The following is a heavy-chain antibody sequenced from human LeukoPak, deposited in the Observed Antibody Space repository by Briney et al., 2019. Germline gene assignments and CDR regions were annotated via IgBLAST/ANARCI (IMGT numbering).Heavy chain of an antibody. CDR2: ISSSGTSK. D-gene: IGHD3-3*01. J-gene: IGHJ4*02. CDR1: GFPFGSHA. V-gene: IGHV3-23*01. Sequence: HPGGSLRLSCAASGFPFGSHAMKWVRQAPGKGLEWVSVISSSGTSKYYIDSVEDRFTISRDNSKNTLYLQMNSLRPEDTAVYYCAKGQGGDFWSGSAYFDWGQGSLVTVSS. CDR3: AKGQGGDFWSGSAYFD.